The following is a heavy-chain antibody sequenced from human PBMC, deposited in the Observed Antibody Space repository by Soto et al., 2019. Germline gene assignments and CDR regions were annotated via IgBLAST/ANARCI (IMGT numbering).Heavy chain of an antibody. Sequence: ASAKVSSKASGYSISNYAIHWVRHPPGQRLEWMGWINAGTGNTRYSQKFQGRITISTDASASTAYIGLKSLRSADTAVYYCARDRTTSSTRQFDYWGRGSLVTVSS. J-gene: IGHJ4*02. CDR2: INAGTGNT. V-gene: IGHV1-3*01. D-gene: IGHD4-17*01. CDR1: GYSISNYA. CDR3: ARDRTTSSTRQFDY.